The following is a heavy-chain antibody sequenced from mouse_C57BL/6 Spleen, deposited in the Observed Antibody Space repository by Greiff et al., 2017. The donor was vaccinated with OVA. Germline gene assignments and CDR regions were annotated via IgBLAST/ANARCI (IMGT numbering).Heavy chain of an antibody. J-gene: IGHJ2*01. CDR2: IHPNSGST. CDR1: GYTFTSYW. Sequence: VQLQQPGAELVKPGASVKLSCKASGYTFTSYWMHWVKQRPGQGLEWIGMIHPNSGSTNYNEKFKSNATLTVDKSSSTAYMQLSSLTSEDSAVYYCARDGPITTVVAGDYWGQGTTLTVSS. D-gene: IGHD1-1*01. V-gene: IGHV1-64*01. CDR3: ARDGPITTVVAGDY.